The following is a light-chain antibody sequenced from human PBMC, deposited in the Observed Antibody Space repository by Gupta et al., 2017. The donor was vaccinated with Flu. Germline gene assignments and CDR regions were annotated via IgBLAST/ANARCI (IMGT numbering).Light chain of an antibody. V-gene: IGKV3-20*01. CDR1: QSVSSNF. Sequence: DIVLTQSPGTLSLSPGERATLSCRASQSVSSNFLGWYQQKPGQAPRLLIYDASNRATGIPDRFSGSGSGTDCTLTISRLEPEDFAVDFCQQYGGAPPATFGQGTRLEIK. CDR2: DAS. CDR3: QQYGGAPPAT. J-gene: IGKJ5*01.